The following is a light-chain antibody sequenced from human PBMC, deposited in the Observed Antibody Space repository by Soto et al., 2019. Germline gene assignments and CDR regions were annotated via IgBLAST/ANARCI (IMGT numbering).Light chain of an antibody. Sequence: DIMMTQSPSTLSASVGDRVTITCRASQSISGRLAWYQLKPGKAPKLLIYEASSLQSGVPSRFRGSGSGTEFTLTISGLKPDDFATYYCLQYNSFRTFGQGTKVDIK. V-gene: IGKV1-5*03. CDR1: QSISGR. CDR3: LQYNSFRT. CDR2: EAS. J-gene: IGKJ1*01.